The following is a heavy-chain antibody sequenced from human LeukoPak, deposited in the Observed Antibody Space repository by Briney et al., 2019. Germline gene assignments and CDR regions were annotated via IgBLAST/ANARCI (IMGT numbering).Heavy chain of an antibody. J-gene: IGHJ4*02. V-gene: IGHV3-66*04. CDR1: GITVSTNY. CDR2: IYSGGAT. D-gene: IGHD3-9*01. Sequence: GGSLRLSCAASGITVSTNYMSWVRQAPGKGLEWVSIIYSGGATFYADSVKGRFTISRENSKNTLWLQMNSLRAEDSAVYYCARLHYDVLTGPFDYWGQGTLVTVSS. CDR3: ARLHYDVLTGPFDY.